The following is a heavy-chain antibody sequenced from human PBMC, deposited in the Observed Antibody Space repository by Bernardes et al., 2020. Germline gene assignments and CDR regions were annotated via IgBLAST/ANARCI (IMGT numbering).Heavy chain of an antibody. CDR3: ARGWIHLGDSRYRLGHGAFDI. J-gene: IGHJ3*02. CDR2: IYSGGST. Sequence: GGSLRLSCAASGFTVSSNYMSWVRQAPGKGLEWVSVIYSGGSTYYADSVKGRFTISRDNSKNTLYLQMNSLRAEDTAVYYCARGWIHLGDSRYRLGHGAFDIWGQGTMVTVSS. V-gene: IGHV3-53*01. CDR1: GFTVSSNY. D-gene: IGHD3-16*01.